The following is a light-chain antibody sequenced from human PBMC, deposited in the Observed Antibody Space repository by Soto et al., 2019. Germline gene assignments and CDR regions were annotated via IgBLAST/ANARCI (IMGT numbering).Light chain of an antibody. Sequence: EVVLTQSPVTLSLSPGEIATISCRASQSFRGLLAWYQQKPGLAPRLLIYDAYNRATGIPPRFSGSGSGTDFTLTISSLEPEDSAVYYCQQRHMWPITFGQGTRLEIK. CDR2: DAY. CDR1: QSFRGL. V-gene: IGKV3-11*01. CDR3: QQRHMWPIT. J-gene: IGKJ5*01.